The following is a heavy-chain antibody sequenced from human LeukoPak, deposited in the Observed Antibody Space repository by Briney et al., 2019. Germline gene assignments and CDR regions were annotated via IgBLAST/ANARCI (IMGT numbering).Heavy chain of an antibody. CDR3: ARSLGYSSGG. Sequence: PGGSVRLSYAPSGFTFRSHWMHWVRQVPRKGLVWVSHISTDGTTTNYADSVKGRFTISRDNAKDTLYLQMHSLRVDDTAVYYCARSLGYSSGGWGQGTLVTVSS. D-gene: IGHD2-15*01. CDR1: GFTFRSHW. V-gene: IGHV3-74*01. J-gene: IGHJ4*02. CDR2: ISTDGTTT.